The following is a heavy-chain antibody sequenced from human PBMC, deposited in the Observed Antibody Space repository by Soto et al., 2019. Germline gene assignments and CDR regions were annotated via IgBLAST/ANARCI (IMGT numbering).Heavy chain of an antibody. Sequence: PSETLSLTGAVYGGSGNDYYWNWIRHPPGNGLEWIGEINHTGGTHYNPSLKSRVTMSVDTSKNQFSLRLSSVTAAGTAIYYCANRITVFGLPIPQFDPWGQGTQVTVSS. D-gene: IGHD3-3*01. CDR1: GGSGNDYY. CDR2: INHTGGT. CDR3: ANRITVFGLPIPQFDP. J-gene: IGHJ5*02. V-gene: IGHV4-34*01.